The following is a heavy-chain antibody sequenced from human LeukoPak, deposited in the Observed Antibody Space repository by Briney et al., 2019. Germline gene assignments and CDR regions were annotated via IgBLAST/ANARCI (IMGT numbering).Heavy chain of an antibody. CDR1: GFPFTTYW. V-gene: IGHV3-7*02. CDR2: IKQDGSET. CDR3: AKSQWLQFGAYDM. D-gene: IGHD5-24*01. Sequence: GGSLRLSCVASGFPFTTYWMGWVRQAPGKGLEWVANIKQDGSETYYVDSVKGRFTVSRDDAKNSLFLQMNSLRVEDTAVYYCAKSQWLQFGAYDMWGQGTMVTVSS. J-gene: IGHJ3*02.